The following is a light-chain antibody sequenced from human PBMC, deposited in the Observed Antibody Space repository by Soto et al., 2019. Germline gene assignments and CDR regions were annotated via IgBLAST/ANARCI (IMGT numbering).Light chain of an antibody. CDR2: LNRDGSH. CDR3: QTWGTGIVI. Sequence: QLVLTQSPSASASLGASVKLTCTLSSGHSNYAIAWHQQQPGKGPRYLMKLNRDGSHSKGDGIPNRFSGSSSGAERYLTISSLQSEDEADYYCQTWGTGIVIFGGGTKLTVL. J-gene: IGLJ2*01. V-gene: IGLV4-69*01. CDR1: SGHSNYA.